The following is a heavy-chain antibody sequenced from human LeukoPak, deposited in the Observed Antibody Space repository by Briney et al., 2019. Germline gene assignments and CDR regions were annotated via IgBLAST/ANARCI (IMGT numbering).Heavy chain of an antibody. J-gene: IGHJ4*02. CDR3: AKTTGGNAYDYIHY. D-gene: IGHD5-12*01. Sequence: GGSLRLSCAASGFTFSNYGMNWVRQAPGKGLECVSATSASGSSPNYADSVKGRFTISRDNSKNTLYLQMNSLRAEDTAVYYCAKTTGGNAYDYIHYWGQGTLVTVSS. CDR1: GFTFSNYG. V-gene: IGHV3-23*01. CDR2: TSASGSSP.